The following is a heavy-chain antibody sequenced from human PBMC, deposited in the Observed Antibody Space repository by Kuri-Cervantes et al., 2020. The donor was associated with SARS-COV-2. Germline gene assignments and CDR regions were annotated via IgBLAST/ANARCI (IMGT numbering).Heavy chain of an antibody. Sequence: GGSLRLSCAASGFTVSSNEMSWVRQAPGKGLEWVSSISGGSTYYADSRKGRFTISRDDSKNTLHLQMNSLRAEDTAVYYCAKVINSGSWFDPWGQGTLVTVSS. D-gene: IGHD6-19*01. J-gene: IGHJ5*02. CDR2: ISGGST. V-gene: IGHV3-38-3*01. CDR3: AKVINSGSWFDP. CDR1: GFTVSSNE.